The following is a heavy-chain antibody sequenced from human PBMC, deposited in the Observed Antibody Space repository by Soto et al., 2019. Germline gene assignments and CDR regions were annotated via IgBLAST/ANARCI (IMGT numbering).Heavy chain of an antibody. V-gene: IGHV3-23*01. CDR3: AGGWVLYYFDY. Sequence: EVQLLESGGGLVQPGGSLRLSCAASGFTFRSYAMSWVRQAPGKGLEWVSTISGSGGSTYYADSVKGRFTISRDNSKNTQYLQMDSLRADDTAVYFCAGGWVLYYFDYWGQGTLVTVSS. CDR1: GFTFRSYA. J-gene: IGHJ4*02. CDR2: ISGSGGST. D-gene: IGHD1-26*01.